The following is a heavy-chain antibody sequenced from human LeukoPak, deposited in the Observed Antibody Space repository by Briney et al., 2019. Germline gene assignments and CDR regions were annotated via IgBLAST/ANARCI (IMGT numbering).Heavy chain of an antibody. CDR3: AKGDCSSTSCYLDYYYYYMDV. J-gene: IGHJ6*03. CDR2: ISGSGGST. V-gene: IGHV3-23*01. CDR1: GFTFSSYG. Sequence: GGSLRLSCAASGFTFSSYGMSWVRQAPGKGLESVSAISGSGGSTYYADSVKGRFTISRDNSKNTLYLQMNSLRAEDTAVYYCAKGDCSSTSCYLDYYYYYMDVWGKGTTVTISS. D-gene: IGHD2-2*01.